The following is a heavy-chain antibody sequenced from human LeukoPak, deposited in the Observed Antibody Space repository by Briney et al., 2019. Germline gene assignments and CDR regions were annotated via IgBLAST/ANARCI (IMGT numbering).Heavy chain of an antibody. CDR3: AKRYSSSSWTAAFDP. CDR2: ISGSGDGT. J-gene: IGHJ5*02. V-gene: IGHV3-23*01. Sequence: GGSLRLSCAASGFTFSSYAMAWVRQTPGRGLEWVSGISGSGDGTYYADSVKGRFTISRDNSKNTLYLQINSLRAEDTAVYYCAKRYSSSSWTAAFDPWGQGTLVTVSS. D-gene: IGHD2-2*01. CDR1: GFTFSSYA.